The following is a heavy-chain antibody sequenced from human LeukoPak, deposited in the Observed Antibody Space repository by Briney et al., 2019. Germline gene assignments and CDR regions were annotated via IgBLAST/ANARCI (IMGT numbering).Heavy chain of an antibody. V-gene: IGHV3-48*01. Sequence: PGGSLRLSCAASGFTFSSYSMNWVRQAPGKGLEWVSYISSSSSTIYYADSVKGRFTISRDNAKNSLYLQMNSLRAEDTAVYYCARGYIVGARPDAFDIWGQGTMVTVSS. D-gene: IGHD1-26*01. J-gene: IGHJ3*02. CDR3: ARGYIVGARPDAFDI. CDR2: ISSSSSTI. CDR1: GFTFSSYS.